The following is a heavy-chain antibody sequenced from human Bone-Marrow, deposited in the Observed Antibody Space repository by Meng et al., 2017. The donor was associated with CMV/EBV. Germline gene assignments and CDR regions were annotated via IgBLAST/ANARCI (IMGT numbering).Heavy chain of an antibody. CDR3: ARESLYSYTFDI. D-gene: IGHD2-21*01. J-gene: IGHJ3*02. V-gene: IGHV3-23*01. CDR2: ISGSGGST. Sequence: GESLKISCAASGFTFSSYAMSWVRQAPGKGLEWVSAISGSGGSTYYADSVKGRFTISRDNSHNTLYVHMSSLKNEDTALYYCARESLYSYTFDIWGQGTMVTVSS. CDR1: GFTFSSYA.